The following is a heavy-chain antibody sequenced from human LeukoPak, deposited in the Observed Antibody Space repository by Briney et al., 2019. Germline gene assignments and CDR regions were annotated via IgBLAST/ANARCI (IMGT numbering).Heavy chain of an antibody. V-gene: IGHV3-23*01. Sequence: PGGSLRLSCGASGFTFSSYAMSWVRQAPGKGLEWVSVISGSGGSTYYADSVKGRCTISRDNSKNTLYLEMNSLRAEDTAVYYCATDPTVAGTSEYFQHWGRAPWSPSPQ. CDR3: ATDPTVAGTSEYFQH. CDR2: ISGSGGST. CDR1: GFTFSSYA. J-gene: IGHJ1*01. D-gene: IGHD6-19*01.